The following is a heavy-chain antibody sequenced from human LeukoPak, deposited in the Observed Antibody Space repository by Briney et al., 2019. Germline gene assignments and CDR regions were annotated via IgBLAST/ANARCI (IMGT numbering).Heavy chain of an antibody. CDR1: GGSFSGYY. CDR3: ARVRTTVTTRGAFDI. J-gene: IGHJ3*02. Sequence: SETLCLTCAVYGGSFSGYYWSWIRQPPGKGLEWIGEINHSGSTNYNPSLKSRVTISVDTSKNQFSLKLSSVTAADTAVYYCARVRTTVTTRGAFDIWGQGTMVTVSS. CDR2: INHSGST. V-gene: IGHV4-34*01. D-gene: IGHD4-17*01.